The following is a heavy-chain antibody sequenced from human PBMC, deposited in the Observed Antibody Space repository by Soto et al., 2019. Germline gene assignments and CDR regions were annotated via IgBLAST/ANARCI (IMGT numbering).Heavy chain of an antibody. V-gene: IGHV1-69*13. CDR2: IIPIFGTA. CDR1: GGTFSSYA. D-gene: IGHD4-17*01. CDR3: ARERYGDLPFDY. Sequence: SVKVSCKASGGTFSSYAISWVRQAPGQGLEWMGGIIPIFGTANYAQKFQGRVTITADESTSTAYMELSSLRSEDTAVYYCARERYGDLPFDYWGQGTLVTVSS. J-gene: IGHJ4*02.